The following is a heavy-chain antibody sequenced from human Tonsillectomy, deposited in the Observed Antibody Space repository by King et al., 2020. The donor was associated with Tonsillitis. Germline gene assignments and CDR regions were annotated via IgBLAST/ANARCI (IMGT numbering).Heavy chain of an antibody. D-gene: IGHD5-18*01. CDR2: ISSDGSIK. CDR1: GFTFSSYA. V-gene: IGHV3-30*01. Sequence: VQLVESGGGVVQPGRSLRLSCAASGFTFSSYAMHWVRQAPGKGLEWVAVISSDGSIKYYADSVKGRFTISRDNSKNTLYLQTNSLRTEDTTFYYCARGGDNYGYSYFDFWGQGILVTVSS. J-gene: IGHJ4*02. CDR3: ARGGDNYGYSYFDF.